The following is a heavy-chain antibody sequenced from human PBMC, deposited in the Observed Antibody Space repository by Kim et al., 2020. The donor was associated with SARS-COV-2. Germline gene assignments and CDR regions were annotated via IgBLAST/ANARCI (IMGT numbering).Heavy chain of an antibody. CDR3: ARKAARTPDYDILTGYPYYFDY. V-gene: IGHV3-7*01. J-gene: IGHJ4*02. CDR2: IKHDGSEK. D-gene: IGHD3-9*01. CDR1: GFTFSSYW. Sequence: GGSLRLSCAASGFTFSSYWMSWVRQAPGKGLEWVANIKHDGSEKYYVASVKGRFTISRDTAKNSLYLQMNSLRAEDTAVYYYARKAARTPDYDILTGYPYYFDYGGQGTLVTVSS.